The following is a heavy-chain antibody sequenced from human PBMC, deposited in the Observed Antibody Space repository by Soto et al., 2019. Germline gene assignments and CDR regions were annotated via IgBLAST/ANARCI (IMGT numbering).Heavy chain of an antibody. CDR3: ARFSGGSYNTYYFYYGMDV. CDR1: GYTFTSYG. CDR2: ISAYNGNT. D-gene: IGHD2-15*01. J-gene: IGHJ6*02. Sequence: GASVKVSCKASGYTFTSYGISWVRQAPGQGLDWMGWISAYNGNTKDAQDLQGRVTMTTDTSTGTAYMELRSLRSDDTAMYYCARFSGGSYNTYYFYYGMDVWGQGTTVTVSS. V-gene: IGHV1-18*04.